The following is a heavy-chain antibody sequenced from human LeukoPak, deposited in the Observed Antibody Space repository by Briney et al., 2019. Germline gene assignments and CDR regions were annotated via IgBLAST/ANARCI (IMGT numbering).Heavy chain of an antibody. CDR1: RFTFTGYW. D-gene: IGHD2/OR15-2a*01. Sequence: GGPLRLSCAASRFTFTGYWMTWVRQAPGKGLEWVAFITHDGSDNYYAVSVKGGFTISGDNAKNSLFLQMNSQVADDTAVYYCARPPYPGATLFYFDSCGQGTLVTVSS. CDR3: ARPPYPGATLFYFDS. CDR2: ITHDGSDN. J-gene: IGHJ4*02. V-gene: IGHV3-7*01.